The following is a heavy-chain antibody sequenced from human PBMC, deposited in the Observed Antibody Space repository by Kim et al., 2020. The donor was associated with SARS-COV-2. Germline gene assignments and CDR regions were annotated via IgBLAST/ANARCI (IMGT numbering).Heavy chain of an antibody. V-gene: IGHV1-46*01. J-gene: IGHJ1*01. D-gene: IGHD4-17*01. CDR1: GYTFTSYY. CDR3: ARDSGNGDEPGYFQH. CDR2: INPSGGST. Sequence: ASVKVSCKASGYTFTSYYMHWVRQAPGQGLEWMGIINPSGGSTSYAQKFQGRVTMTRDTSTSTVYMELSSLRSEDTAVYYCARDSGNGDEPGYFQHWGQGTLVTVSS.